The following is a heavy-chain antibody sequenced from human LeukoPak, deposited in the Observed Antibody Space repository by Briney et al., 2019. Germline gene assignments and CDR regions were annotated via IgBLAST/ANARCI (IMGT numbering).Heavy chain of an antibody. J-gene: IGHJ6*04. CDR3: ARGDCSGGSCYPGYYYGMDV. V-gene: IGHV1-69*13. D-gene: IGHD2-15*01. CDR1: GGTFSSYG. CDR2: XXXXFDTT. Sequence: SVKVSCKASGGTFSSYGISWVRQAPGQGLXXXXXXXXXFDTTNYAQKFQGRVTITADESTSTAYMELSSLRSEDTAVYYCARGDCSGGSCYPGYYYGMDVWGKGTTVTVSS.